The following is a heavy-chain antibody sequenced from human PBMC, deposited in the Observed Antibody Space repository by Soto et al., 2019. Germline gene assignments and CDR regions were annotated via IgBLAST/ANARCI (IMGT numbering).Heavy chain of an antibody. CDR3: ARVACSGGSCYLGGWFDP. CDR1: GGSISSGGYS. J-gene: IGHJ5*02. CDR2: IYHSGST. V-gene: IGHV4-30-2*01. Sequence: SETLSLTCAVSGGSISSGGYSWSWIRQPPGKGLEWIGYIYHSGSTYYNPSLKSRVTISVDRSKNQFSLKLSSVTAADTAVYYCARVACSGGSCYLGGWFDPWGKGTLVTVS. D-gene: IGHD2-15*01.